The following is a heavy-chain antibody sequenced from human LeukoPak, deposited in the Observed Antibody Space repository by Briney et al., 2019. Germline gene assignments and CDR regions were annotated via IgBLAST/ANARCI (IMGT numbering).Heavy chain of an antibody. CDR2: ISYDGSNK. CDR1: GFTFSSYA. J-gene: IGHJ4*02. V-gene: IGHV3-30*04. D-gene: IGHD3-10*01. CDR3: AREGLYYYGSGTYYKLGFDY. Sequence: SGGSLRLSCAASGFTFSSYAMHWVRQAPGKGLEWVAVISYDGSNKYYADSVKGQFTISRDNSKNTLYLQMNSLRAEDTAVYYCAREGLYYYGSGTYYKLGFDYWGQGTLVTVSS.